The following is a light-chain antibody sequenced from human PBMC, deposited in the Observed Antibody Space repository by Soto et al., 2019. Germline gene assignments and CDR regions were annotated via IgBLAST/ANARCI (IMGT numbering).Light chain of an antibody. J-gene: IGKJ1*01. CDR1: QGIRND. Sequence: AIQMTQSPSSLSASLGDRVTITCLASQGIRNDLGCYQQKPGKAPKLLIYAASSLQSGVPSRLSGSGSGKDFTLTLSTPQPEDFATYYCLQDYNYPHTFGQVTKVDI. V-gene: IGKV1-6*01. CDR3: LQDYNYPHT. CDR2: AAS.